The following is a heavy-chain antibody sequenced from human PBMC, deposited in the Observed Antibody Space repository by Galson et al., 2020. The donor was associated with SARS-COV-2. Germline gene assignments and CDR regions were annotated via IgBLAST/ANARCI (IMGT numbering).Heavy chain of an antibody. CDR3: ARPATTVTTRDY. CDR2: IYYSGST. Sequence: SQTLSLTCTVSGGSISSSSYYWGWIRQPPGKGLEWIGSIYYSGSTYYNPSLKSRVTISVDTSKNQFSLKLSSVTAADTAVYYCARPATTVTTRDYWGQGTLVTVSS. D-gene: IGHD4-17*01. J-gene: IGHJ4*02. V-gene: IGHV4-39*01. CDR1: GGSISSSSYY.